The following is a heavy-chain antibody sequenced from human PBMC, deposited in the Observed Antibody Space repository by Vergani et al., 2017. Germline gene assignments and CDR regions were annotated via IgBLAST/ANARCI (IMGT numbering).Heavy chain of an antibody. Sequence: QVQLQESGPRLVRPSQTLSLTCTVSGGSINTGASYWSWIRQPAGKGQEWVGRVYTSGRTNSNPSLKSQFTILVDRSKAQLSLKLTFVTAGDTALYFCAGDAGGGGGASTPGYWGQGTLVTVSS. V-gene: IGHV4-61*02. CDR1: GGSINTGASY. J-gene: IGHJ4*02. CDR3: AGDAGGGGGASTPGY. CDR2: VYTSGRT. D-gene: IGHD3-16*01.